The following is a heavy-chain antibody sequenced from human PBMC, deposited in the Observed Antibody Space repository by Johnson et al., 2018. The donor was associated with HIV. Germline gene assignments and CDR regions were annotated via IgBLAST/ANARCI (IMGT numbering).Heavy chain of an antibody. Sequence: VHLVESGGGLVQPGGSLRLSCAASGFTFSRYWMSWVRQAPGKGLEWVANIKQGGSEKYYVDSVKGRFPISRDNAKNPLYLQMNSLRAEDTAVYYCARDGEDSSGWDNFGAFDIWGQGTMVTVSS. J-gene: IGHJ3*02. V-gene: IGHV3-7*01. CDR2: IKQGGSEK. CDR3: ARDGEDSSGWDNFGAFDI. D-gene: IGHD6-19*01. CDR1: GFTFSRYW.